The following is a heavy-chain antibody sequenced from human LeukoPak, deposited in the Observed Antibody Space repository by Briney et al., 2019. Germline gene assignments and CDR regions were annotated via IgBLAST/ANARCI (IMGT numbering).Heavy chain of an antibody. CDR2: IKQDGSEK. J-gene: IGHJ4*02. V-gene: IGHV3-7*01. D-gene: IGHD3-3*01. CDR1: GFTFSTYW. Sequence: PGGSLRLSCAASGFTFSTYWISWVRQARGRGLEWVANIKQDGSEKFYVDSVKGRFTISRDNAKNSLYLQMNSLRAEDTAVYYCARERFLEWLPDYWGQGTLVTVSS. CDR3: ARERFLEWLPDY.